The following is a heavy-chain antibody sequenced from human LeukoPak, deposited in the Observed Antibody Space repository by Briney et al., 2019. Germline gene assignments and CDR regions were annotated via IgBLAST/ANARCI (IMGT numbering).Heavy chain of an antibody. CDR1: GGSISSSNW. J-gene: IGHJ4*02. V-gene: IGHV4-4*02. CDR2: IYHSGST. Sequence: PSGTLSLTCAVSGGSISSSNWWSWVRQPPGKGLEWIGEIYHSGSTNYNPSLKSRVTISVDTSKNQFSLKLSSVTAADTAVYYCARRICGGDCYSVFRNLYYFDYWGQGTLVTVSS. CDR3: ARRICGGDCYSVFRNLYYFDY. D-gene: IGHD2-21*02.